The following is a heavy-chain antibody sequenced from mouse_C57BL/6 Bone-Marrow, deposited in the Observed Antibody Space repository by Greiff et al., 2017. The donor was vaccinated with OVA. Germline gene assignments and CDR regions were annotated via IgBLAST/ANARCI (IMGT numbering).Heavy chain of an antibody. CDR1: GYTFTSYC. CDR2: IHPNGGST. Sequence: QVQLQQPGAELVKPGASVKLSCTASGYTFTSYCMHWVQQRPGQGLEWIGMIHPNGGSTNYNENVKSQATLTVDKSSSTAYMQLSSLTSEDSAVYYCARGWLLLGFAYWGQGTLVTVSA. D-gene: IGHD2-3*01. CDR3: ARGWLLLGFAY. J-gene: IGHJ3*01. V-gene: IGHV1-64*01.